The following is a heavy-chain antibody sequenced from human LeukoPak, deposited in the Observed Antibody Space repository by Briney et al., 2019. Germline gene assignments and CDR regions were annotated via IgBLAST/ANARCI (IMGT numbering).Heavy chain of an antibody. D-gene: IGHD1-14*01. J-gene: IGHJ4*02. CDR2: IHNSGRT. Sequence: PSETLSLTCSVSGGSVSSYYWSWIRQSPGKGLEWIGYIHNSGRTKYNPSLKSRGTGFVDTSKNQVSRRLSSVTAADTAVYYCARHGTISSESYFDYWGQGALVTVSS. CDR1: GGSVSSYY. CDR3: ARHGTISSESYFDY. V-gene: IGHV4-59*08.